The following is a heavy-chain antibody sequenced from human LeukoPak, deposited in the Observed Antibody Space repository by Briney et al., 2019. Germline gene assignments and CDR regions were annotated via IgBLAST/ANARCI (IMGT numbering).Heavy chain of an antibody. J-gene: IGHJ6*03. CDR1: GFSLSTSGVG. CDR2: IYWNDDK. CDR3: AHEAVEAAGHASYYYYMDV. D-gene: IGHD6-13*01. V-gene: IGHV2-5*01. Sequence: SGPTLVKPTQTLTLTCTFSGFSLSTSGVGVGWIRQLPGKALEWLALIYWNDDKRYSPSLKSRLTITKDTSKNQVVLTMTNMDPVDTATYYCAHEAVEAAGHASYYYYMDVWGKGTTVTVSS.